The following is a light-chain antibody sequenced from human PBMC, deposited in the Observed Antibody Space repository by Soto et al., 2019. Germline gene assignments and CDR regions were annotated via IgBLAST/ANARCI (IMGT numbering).Light chain of an antibody. Sequence: DIVMTQSPDSLAVSLGERATIKCKSSQSVLYSSNNRNYLDWYQQKPGQPPKLLVYWASTRNSGVPDRFSGSGSGTNFTLTISSLQAEDVAVYYCLQYYSSLWSFGRGTKVDIK. CDR3: LQYYSSLWS. J-gene: IGKJ1*01. CDR2: WAS. CDR1: QSVLYSSNNRNY. V-gene: IGKV4-1*01.